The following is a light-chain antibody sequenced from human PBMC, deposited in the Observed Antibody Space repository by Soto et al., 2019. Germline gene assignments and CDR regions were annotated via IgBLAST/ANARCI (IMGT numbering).Light chain of an antibody. J-gene: IGKJ1*01. CDR1: QSISSW. V-gene: IGKV1-5*03. CDR2: KAS. CDR3: QQYSNLWT. Sequence: DIQMTQSPSTLSASVGDRVTITCRASQSISSWLAWYQQKPGKAPKLLIYKASSLESGVPSRFSGSESGTEFTLTISSLQPDDFATYYCQQYSNLWTFGQGTKVEIK.